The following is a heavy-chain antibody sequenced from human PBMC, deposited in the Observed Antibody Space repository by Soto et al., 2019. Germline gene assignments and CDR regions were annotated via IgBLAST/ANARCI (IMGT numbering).Heavy chain of an antibody. D-gene: IGHD5-18*01. CDR2: IKQDGSEN. Sequence: GGSLRLSCAASGFTFSSYWMSWVRQAPGKGLEWVANIKQDGSENYYVDSVRGRFTISRDNAKNSLYLQMNSLRAEDTAVYYCVRDFERSYGYGPLDYWGQGTLVTV. CDR3: VRDFERSYGYGPLDY. J-gene: IGHJ4*02. V-gene: IGHV3-7*03. CDR1: GFTFSSYW.